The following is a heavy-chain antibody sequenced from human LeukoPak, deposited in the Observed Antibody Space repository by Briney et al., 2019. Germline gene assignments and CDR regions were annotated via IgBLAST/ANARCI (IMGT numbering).Heavy chain of an antibody. J-gene: IGHJ3*01. CDR1: GDSVSSNLIA. CDR3: ARGRYSGFDF. Sequence: SQTLSLTCAISGDSVSSNLIAWNWIRQSPSRGLEWLGRTYYRSKWFNEYAVSVRGRINVNLDTSTNQLSLQLHSVTPKDTAVYYCARGRYSGFDFWGQGTMVTVSS. V-gene: IGHV6-1*01. D-gene: IGHD1-14*01. CDR2: TYYRSKWFN.